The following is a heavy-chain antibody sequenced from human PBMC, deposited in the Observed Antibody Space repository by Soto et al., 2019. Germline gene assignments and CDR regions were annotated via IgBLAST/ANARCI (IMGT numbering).Heavy chain of an antibody. CDR3: ARAVYYYGSGSYYIDY. D-gene: IGHD3-10*01. CDR1: GGSISSYY. V-gene: IGHV4-59*01. CDR2: IYYSGST. J-gene: IGHJ4*02. Sequence: SETLSLTCTVSGGSISSYYWSWIRQPPGKGLEWIGYIYYSGSTNYNPSLKSRVTISVDTSKNQFSLKLSSVTAADTAVYYCARAVYYYGSGSYYIDYWGQGTLVTV.